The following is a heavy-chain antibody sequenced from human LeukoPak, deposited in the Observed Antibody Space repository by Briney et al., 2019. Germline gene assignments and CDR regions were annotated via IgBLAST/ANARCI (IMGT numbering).Heavy chain of an antibody. Sequence: PGGSLRLSCAASGFTFSSYAMSWVRQAPGKGLEWVSAISGSGGSTYYADSVEGRFTISRDNSKNTLYLQMNSLRAEDTAVYYCAKASLKQWLPPGPGYWGQGTLVTVSS. CDR2: ISGSGGST. D-gene: IGHD6-19*01. CDR1: GFTFSSYA. J-gene: IGHJ4*02. V-gene: IGHV3-23*01. CDR3: AKASLKQWLPPGPGY.